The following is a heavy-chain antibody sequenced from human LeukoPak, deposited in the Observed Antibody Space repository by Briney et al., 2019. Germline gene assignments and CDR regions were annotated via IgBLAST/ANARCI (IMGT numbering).Heavy chain of an antibody. D-gene: IGHD3-3*01. CDR1: GGSISSSSYY. CDR2: IYHNGAT. V-gene: IGHV4-39*01. J-gene: IGHJ6*02. CDR3: ARRSAYDFWSGYYSAYYYGMDV. Sequence: SETLSLTCTVSGGSISSSSYYWGWIRQPPGKGLEWIGTIYHNGATYYNPSLRSRVTISVGTSKNQFSLKLSSVTAADTAVYYCARRSAYDFWSGYYSAYYYGMDVWGQGTTVTVSS.